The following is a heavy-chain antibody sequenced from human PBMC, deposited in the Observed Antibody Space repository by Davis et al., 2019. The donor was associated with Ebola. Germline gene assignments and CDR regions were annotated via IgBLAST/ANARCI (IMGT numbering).Heavy chain of an antibody. CDR1: GFTFSSYG. V-gene: IGHV3-30*18. Sequence: GGSLRLSCAASGFTFSSYGMHWVRQAPGKGLEWVAVISYDGSNKYYADSVKGRFTISRDNSKNTLYLQMNSLRAEDTAVYYCAKSYLHLYYSDSGGYYPALDYWGQGTLVTVSA. D-gene: IGHD3-22*01. CDR2: ISYDGSNK. CDR3: AKSYLHLYYSDSGGYYPALDY. J-gene: IGHJ4*02.